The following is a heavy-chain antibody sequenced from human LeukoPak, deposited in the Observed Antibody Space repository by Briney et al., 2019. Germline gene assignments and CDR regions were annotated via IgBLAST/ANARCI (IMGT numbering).Heavy chain of an antibody. V-gene: IGHV4-34*01. D-gene: IGHD5-12*01. CDR2: INHSGST. CDR3: ASVRRNGVDDY. Sequence: SETLSLTCAVYGGSFSGYYWSWIRQPPGKGLDWIGEINHSGSTNYNPSLKSRVTISVDTSKNQFSLKLSSVTAADTAVYYCASVRRNGVDDYWGQGTLVTVSS. J-gene: IGHJ4*02. CDR1: GGSFSGYY.